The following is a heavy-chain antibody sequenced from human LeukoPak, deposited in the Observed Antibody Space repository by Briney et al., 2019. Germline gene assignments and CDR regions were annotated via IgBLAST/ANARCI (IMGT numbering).Heavy chain of an antibody. D-gene: IGHD3-9*01. J-gene: IGHJ4*02. CDR3: ARREVDILTGYFGGWDY. CDR2: INYSGST. V-gene: IGHV4-38-2*02. CDR1: GYSISSGYY. Sequence: SETLSLTCTVSGYSISSGYYWGWIRQPPGKGLEWIGYINYSGSTKYNASLKSRVTISVDTSKNQFSLKLSSVTAADTAVYYCARREVDILTGYFGGWDYWGQGTLVTVSS.